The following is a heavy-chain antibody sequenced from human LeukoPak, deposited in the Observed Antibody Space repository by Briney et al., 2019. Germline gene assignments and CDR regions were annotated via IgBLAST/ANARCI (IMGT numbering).Heavy chain of an antibody. J-gene: IGHJ6*02. CDR1: GFTFSSYW. Sequence: GGSLRLSCAASGFTFSSYWMHWVRQAPGKGLVWVSRINSDGSSISYADSVKGRFTISRDNSKNTLYLQMSSLKTEDTAVYYCARDSYGMDVWGQGTTVTVSS. CDR2: INSDGSSI. CDR3: ARDSYGMDV. V-gene: IGHV3-74*01.